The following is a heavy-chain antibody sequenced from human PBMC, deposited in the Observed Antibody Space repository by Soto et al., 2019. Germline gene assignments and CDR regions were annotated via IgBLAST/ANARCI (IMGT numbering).Heavy chain of an antibody. D-gene: IGHD3-22*01. CDR3: ARGRRYYDSSGYSLFDY. J-gene: IGHJ4*02. CDR1: GGSISSGGYY. CDR2: IYYSGST. V-gene: IGHV4-31*03. Sequence: KPSDTLSLTCTVSGGSISSGGYYWSWIRQHPGKGLEWIGYIYYSGSTYYNPSLKSRVTISVDTSKNQFSLKLSSVTAADTAVYYCARGRRYYDSSGYSLFDYWGQGTLVTVSS.